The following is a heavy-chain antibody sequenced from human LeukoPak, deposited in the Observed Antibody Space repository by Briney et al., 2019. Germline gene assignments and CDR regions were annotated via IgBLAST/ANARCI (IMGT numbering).Heavy chain of an antibody. CDR1: GFTFSSYW. V-gene: IGHV3-7*01. Sequence: GGSLRLSCAASGFTFSSYWMSWVRQAPGKGLEWVANIKQDGSEKYYVDSVKGRFTISRDNAKNSLYLQMNSLRAEDTAVYYCARDGSYQLLNLYYYYYYMDVWGKGTTVTVSS. J-gene: IGHJ6*03. CDR2: IKQDGSEK. D-gene: IGHD2-2*01. CDR3: ARDGSYQLLNLYYYYYYMDV.